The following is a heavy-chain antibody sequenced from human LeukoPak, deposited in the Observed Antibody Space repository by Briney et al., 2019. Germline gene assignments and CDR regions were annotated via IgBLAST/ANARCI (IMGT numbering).Heavy chain of an antibody. Sequence: PSETLPLTCTVSGGSISSSSYYWGWIRQPPGKGLEWIGSIYYSGSTYYNPSLKSRVTISVDTSKNQFSLKLSSVTAADTAVYYCARDPPETKRGYGLDYWGQGTLVTVSS. V-gene: IGHV4-39*07. D-gene: IGHD5-18*01. CDR2: IYYSGST. J-gene: IGHJ4*02. CDR3: ARDPPETKRGYGLDY. CDR1: GGSISSSSYY.